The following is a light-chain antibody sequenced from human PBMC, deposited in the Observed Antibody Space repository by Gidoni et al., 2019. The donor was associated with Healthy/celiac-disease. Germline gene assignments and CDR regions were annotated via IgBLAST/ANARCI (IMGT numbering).Light chain of an antibody. CDR3: NSRDSSGNHLV. CDR1: SLRSYY. Sequence: SSELTQDPALSVALGQTVRITCQGDSLRSYYASWYQQKPGQAPVLVIYGKNNRPSGIPDRFSGSSSGNTASLTITGAQAEDEADCYCNSRDSSGNHLVFGGGTKLTVL. J-gene: IGLJ2*01. CDR2: GKN. V-gene: IGLV3-19*01.